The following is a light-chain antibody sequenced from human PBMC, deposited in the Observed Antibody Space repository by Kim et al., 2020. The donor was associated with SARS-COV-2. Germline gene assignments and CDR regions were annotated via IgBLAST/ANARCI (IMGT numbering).Light chain of an antibody. V-gene: IGLV2-8*01. J-gene: IGLJ3*02. CDR3: SSYGGNNNWV. CDR1: SSDIGGYNH. CDR2: EVS. Sequence: GQSVTLSCTGTSSDIGGYNHVTWYQQHPGKAPKLMIYEVSKWPSGVPDRFSGSKSGNTASLTVSGLQADDEANYYCSSYGGNNNWVFGGGTQLTVL.